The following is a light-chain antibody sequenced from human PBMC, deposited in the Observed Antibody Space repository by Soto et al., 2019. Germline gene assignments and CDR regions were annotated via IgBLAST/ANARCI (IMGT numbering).Light chain of an antibody. Sequence: EMVLTQSPGTLSFAPEERATLSCRASQSVSSSYLAWYQQKPGQAPRLLIYGASSRPTGIPDRFSGSGSGTDFTLTISRLEPDDFAVYYCQQYGSSPLTFGEGTKVEIK. CDR3: QQYGSSPLT. V-gene: IGKV3-20*01. CDR2: GAS. J-gene: IGKJ4*01. CDR1: QSVSSSY.